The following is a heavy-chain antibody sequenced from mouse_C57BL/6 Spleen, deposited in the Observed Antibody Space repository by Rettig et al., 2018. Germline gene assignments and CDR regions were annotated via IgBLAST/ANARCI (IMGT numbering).Heavy chain of an antibody. CDR2: IWGGGST. CDR1: GFSLTSYG. V-gene: IGHV2-9*01. Sequence: QVQLKESRPGLVAPSQSLSITCTVSGFSLTSYGVGWVRQPPGKGLEWLGIIWGGGSTNYNSALMSGLSITKDNSKSQVFLKMNSLQTDDTAMYYCAKHGYGISDWGQGTLVTVST. J-gene: IGHJ3*01. D-gene: IGHD1-1*01. CDR3: AKHGYGISD.